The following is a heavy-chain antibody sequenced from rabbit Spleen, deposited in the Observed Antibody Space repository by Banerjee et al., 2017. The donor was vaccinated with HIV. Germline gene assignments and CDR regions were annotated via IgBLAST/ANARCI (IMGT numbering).Heavy chain of an antibody. V-gene: IGHV1S45*01. CDR2: IRGGSSGSI. J-gene: IGHJ4*01. D-gene: IGHD2-1*01. CDR1: GIDFSNYYY. Sequence: EQLEESGGCLVKPGGTLTLTCKASGIDFSNYYYMYWVRQALGKGLEWIACIRGGSSGSIYYANWAKGRFTITKTSSTVDLKMTSLTAADTATYFCLRDPYGDYGANDLWGPGTLVTVS. CDR3: LRDPYGDYGANDL.